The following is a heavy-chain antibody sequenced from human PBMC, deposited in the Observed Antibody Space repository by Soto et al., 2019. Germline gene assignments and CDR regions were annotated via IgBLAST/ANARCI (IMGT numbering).Heavy chain of an antibody. CDR3: AREGYSSGYYYYYGMDV. D-gene: IGHD3-22*01. CDR1: GGSISSYY. CDR2: ISYSGST. Sequence: SETLSLTCTVSGGSISSYYWNWIRQPPGKGLEWIGYISYSGSTNYNPSLKSRVTISVDTSKNQFSLKLSSVTAADTAVYYCAREGYSSGYYYYYGMDVWGQGTTVTAP. V-gene: IGHV4-59*01. J-gene: IGHJ6*02.